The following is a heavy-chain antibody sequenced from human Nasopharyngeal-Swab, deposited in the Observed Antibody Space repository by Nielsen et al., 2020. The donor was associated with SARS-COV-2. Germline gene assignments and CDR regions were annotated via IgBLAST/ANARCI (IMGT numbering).Heavy chain of an antibody. CDR3: AKRSGYSYGPDYYYYYMDV. V-gene: IGHV3-21*04. J-gene: IGHJ6*03. Sequence: GGSMRISCAASGFTFNNYNFNWVRQAPGKGLEWVSSISSSSSYIYYADSVKGRFTISRDNSKNTLYLQMNSLRAEDTAVYYCAKRSGYSYGPDYYYYYMDVWGKGTTVTVSS. CDR1: GFTFNNYN. CDR2: ISSSSSYI. D-gene: IGHD5-18*01.